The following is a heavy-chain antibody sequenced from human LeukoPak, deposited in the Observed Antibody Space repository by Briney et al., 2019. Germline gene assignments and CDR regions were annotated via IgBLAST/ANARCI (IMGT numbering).Heavy chain of an antibody. CDR1: RFTFSNYW. D-gene: IGHD1-26*01. CDR2: ISSSSSYI. V-gene: IGHV3-21*01. CDR3: ARDVEVVGATDYFDY. Sequence: GGSLRLSCAASRFTFSNYWMAWVRQAPGKGLEWVSSISSSSSYIYYADSVKGRLTISRDNAKNSLYLQMNSLRAEDTAVYYCARDVEVVGATDYFDYWGQGTLVTVSS. J-gene: IGHJ4*02.